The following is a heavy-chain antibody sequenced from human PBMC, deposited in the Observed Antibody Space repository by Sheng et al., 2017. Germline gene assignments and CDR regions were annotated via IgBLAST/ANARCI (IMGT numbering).Heavy chain of an antibody. CDR3: ARGPFYGSGSYGLPDYYYYYYMDV. J-gene: IGHJ6*03. V-gene: IGHV1-69*05. Sequence: QVQLVQSGAEVKKPGSSVKVSCKASGGTFSSYAISWVRQAPGQGLEWMGGIIPIFGTANYAQKFQGRVTITTDESTSTAYMELSSLRSEDTAVYYCARGPFYGSGSYGLPDYYYYYYMDVWGKGTTVTVSS. CDR2: IIPIFGTA. CDR1: GGTFSSYA. D-gene: IGHD3-10*01.